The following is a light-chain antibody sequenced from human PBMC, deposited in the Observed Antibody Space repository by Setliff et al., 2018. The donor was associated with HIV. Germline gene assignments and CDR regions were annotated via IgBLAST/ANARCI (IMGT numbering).Light chain of an antibody. CDR1: SSDVGGYNY. V-gene: IGLV2-14*01. CDR2: EVT. CDR3: CSYTGSGLV. Sequence: QPALTQPASVSGSPGQSITISCTGTSSDVGGYNYVSWYQQHPGKAPKLLIYEVTNRPSGVSNRFSGSKSGNTASLTISGLQAEDEADYYCCSYTGSGLVFGTGTKVTVL. J-gene: IGLJ1*01.